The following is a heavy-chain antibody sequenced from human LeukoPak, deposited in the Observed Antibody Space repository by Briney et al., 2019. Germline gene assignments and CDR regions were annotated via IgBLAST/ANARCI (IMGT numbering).Heavy chain of an antibody. Sequence: GGSLRLSCAASGFTFSRYAMSWVRQAPGKGLEWVSAISGSGGSTYYADSVKGRFTISRDNSKNTLYLQMNSLRAGDTAVYYCARAAPEYYGSGSRPKGGAFDIWGQGTMVTVSS. J-gene: IGHJ3*02. D-gene: IGHD3-10*01. CDR1: GFTFSRYA. V-gene: IGHV3-23*01. CDR2: ISGSGGST. CDR3: ARAAPEYYGSGSRPKGGAFDI.